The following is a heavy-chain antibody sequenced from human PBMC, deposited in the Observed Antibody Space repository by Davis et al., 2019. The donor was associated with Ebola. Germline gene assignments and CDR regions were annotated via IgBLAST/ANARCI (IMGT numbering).Heavy chain of an antibody. Sequence: GESLKISCAASGFTFSSHAMSWVRQVPGKGLEWVANIKQDGVEKYYVDSVKGRFTISRDNAKNSLYLQMNSLRAEDTAVYYCARVGDGFYDIWFHYYFDYWGQGTLVTVSS. CDR2: IKQDGVEK. J-gene: IGHJ4*02. CDR3: ARVGDGFYDIWFHYYFDY. V-gene: IGHV3-7*03. CDR1: GFTFSSHA. D-gene: IGHD3-10*01.